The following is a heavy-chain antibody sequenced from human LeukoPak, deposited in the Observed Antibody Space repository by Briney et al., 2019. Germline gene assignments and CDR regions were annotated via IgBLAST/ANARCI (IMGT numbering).Heavy chain of an antibody. J-gene: IGHJ4*02. Sequence: PGGSLRLSCAASGFTFSSYSMSWIRQAPGKGLEWVSYISSSGSTIYYADSVKGRFTISRDNAKNSLYLQMNSLRAEDTAVYYCARGRTFFGVVIGFSVYFDYWGQGTLVTVSS. D-gene: IGHD3-3*01. V-gene: IGHV3-48*04. CDR1: GFTFSSYS. CDR2: ISSSGSTI. CDR3: ARGRTFFGVVIGFSVYFDY.